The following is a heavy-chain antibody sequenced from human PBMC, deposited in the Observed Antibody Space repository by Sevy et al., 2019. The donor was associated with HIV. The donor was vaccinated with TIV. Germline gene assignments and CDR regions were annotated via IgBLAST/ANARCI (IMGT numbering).Heavy chain of an antibody. CDR1: VYSVIEFS. V-gene: IGHV1-24*01. D-gene: IGHD3-22*01. J-gene: IGHJ4*02. CDR3: ATTKDYYDSSGYPFDY. CDR2: FDPEDDET. Sequence: ASVKVSCKVSVYSVIEFSMHWVRQAPGKGLEWMGTFDPEDDETIYSQKIQGRVTMTEDTSTDTAYMELSSLRSEDTAVYYCATTKDYYDSSGYPFDYWGQGTLVTVSS.